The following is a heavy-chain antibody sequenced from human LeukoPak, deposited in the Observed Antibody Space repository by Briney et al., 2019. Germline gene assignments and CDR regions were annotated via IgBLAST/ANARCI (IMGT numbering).Heavy chain of an antibody. D-gene: IGHD2-2*02. V-gene: IGHV1-2*02. J-gene: IGHJ4*02. CDR3: ARRSGRRYCSSTSCYIFDY. Sequence: ASVKVSCKASGYTFTGYYMHWVRQAPGQGLEWMGWINPNSGGTNYAQKFQGRVTMTRDTSISTAYMELSRLRSDDTAVYYCARRSGRRYCSSTSCYIFDYWGQGTLVTVSP. CDR1: GYTFTGYY. CDR2: INPNSGGT.